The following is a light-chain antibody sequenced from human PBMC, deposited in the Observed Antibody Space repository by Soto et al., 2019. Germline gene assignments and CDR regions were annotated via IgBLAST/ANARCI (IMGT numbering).Light chain of an antibody. J-gene: IGKJ5*01. CDR1: QSISSK. CDR2: DAS. CDR3: QQRSNWPRIT. V-gene: IGKV3-11*01. Sequence: EIVMTQSPATLSVSPWERATLSCRASQSISSKLAWYQQKPGQAPRLPIYDASNRATGIPARFSGSGSGTDFTLTISSLEPEDFALYYCQQRSNWPRITFGQGTRLEIK.